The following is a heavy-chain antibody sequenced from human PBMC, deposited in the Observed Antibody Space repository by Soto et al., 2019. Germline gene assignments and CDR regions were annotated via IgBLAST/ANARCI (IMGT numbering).Heavy chain of an antibody. J-gene: IGHJ6*02. Sequence: QVQLVESGGGLVKPGGSLRLSCAASGFTFSDYYMTWIRQAPGKGLEWVSYISSSSTNTINYADSVKGRFTISRDNAKNSLSLQIYILRGEDTDVYYCSRSSATPNGWCSFGLDVWGQGTSVIVSS. CDR3: SRSSATPNGWCSFGLDV. CDR2: ISSSSTNTI. V-gene: IGHV3-11*01. CDR1: GFTFSDYY. D-gene: IGHD2-15*01.